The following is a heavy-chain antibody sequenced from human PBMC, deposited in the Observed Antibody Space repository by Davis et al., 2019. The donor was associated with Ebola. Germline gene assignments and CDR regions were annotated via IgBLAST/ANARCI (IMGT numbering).Heavy chain of an antibody. Sequence: PGGSLRLSCAASGFTFSTYIMNWVRQAPGKGLEWVSIINSRSRYIYYADSVKGRFTISRDNAKNSLYLQMDSLRAEDTALYYCAAELSGDSFDIWGQGTMVTVSS. CDR3: AAELSGDSFDI. D-gene: IGHD1-26*01. V-gene: IGHV3-21*04. J-gene: IGHJ3*02. CDR2: INSRSRYI. CDR1: GFTFSTYI.